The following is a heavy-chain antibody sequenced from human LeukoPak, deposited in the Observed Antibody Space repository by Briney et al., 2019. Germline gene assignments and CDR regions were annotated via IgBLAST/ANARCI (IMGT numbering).Heavy chain of an antibody. CDR1: GFTFSSYE. V-gene: IGHV3-48*03. CDR3: ARVGNADIVVVSAYYFDY. CDR2: ISSSGSTI. Sequence: GGSLRLSCAASGFTFSSYEMNWVRQAPGKGLEWVSYISSSGSTIYYADSVKGRFTISRDNAKNSLYLQMNSLRAEDTAVYYCARVGNADIVVVSAYYFDYWGQGTLVTVSS. J-gene: IGHJ4*02. D-gene: IGHD2-15*01.